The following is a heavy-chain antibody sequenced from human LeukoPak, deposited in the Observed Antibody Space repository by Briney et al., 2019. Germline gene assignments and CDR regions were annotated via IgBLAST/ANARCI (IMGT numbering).Heavy chain of an antibody. V-gene: IGHV4-30-2*01. CDR2: IYHSGST. D-gene: IGHD1-26*01. CDR3: ARGSGGIYYGGIDY. J-gene: IGHJ4*02. CDR1: GGSISSDGYS. Sequence: SETLSLTCAVSGGSISSDGYSWSWIRQPPGKGLEWIGYIYHSGSTHYNPSLKSRATISVDRSKNQFSLNLSSATAADTAVYYCARGSGGIYYGGIDYWGQGTLVIVSS.